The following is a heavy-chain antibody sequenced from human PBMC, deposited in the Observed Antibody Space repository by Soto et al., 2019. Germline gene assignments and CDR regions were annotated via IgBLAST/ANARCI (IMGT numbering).Heavy chain of an antibody. CDR2: ISGYNGNT. CDR1: GYTFTNYG. V-gene: IGHV1-18*01. Sequence: QVQVVQSGDEVKKHGASVTVSCTASGYTFTNYGFSWVRQAPGQGLEWMGWISGYNGNTKYAEKFQGRVTMTTATSTSTAHMELRSLRSDDTAVYYCAREGQAPYYYYGMDVWGQGTAVTVSS. J-gene: IGHJ6*02. CDR3: AREGQAPYYYYGMDV.